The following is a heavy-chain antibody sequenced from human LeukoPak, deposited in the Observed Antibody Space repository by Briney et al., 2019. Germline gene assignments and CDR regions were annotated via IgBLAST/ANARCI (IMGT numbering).Heavy chain of an antibody. CDR1: GFTFSSYG. J-gene: IGHJ4*02. V-gene: IGHV3-33*08. CDR3: ARTSSGWYYFDY. Sequence: PGRSLRLSCAASGFTFSSYGMHWVRQAPGKGLEWVAVIWYDGSNKYYADSVKGRFTISRDNSKNTLYLQMNSLRAEDTAVYYCARTSSGWYYFDYWGQGTLVTVSS. CDR2: IWYDGSNK. D-gene: IGHD6-19*01.